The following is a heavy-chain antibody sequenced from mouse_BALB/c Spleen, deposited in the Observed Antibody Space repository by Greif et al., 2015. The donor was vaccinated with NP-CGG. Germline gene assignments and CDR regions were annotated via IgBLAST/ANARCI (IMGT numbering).Heavy chain of an antibody. D-gene: IGHD1-2*01. J-gene: IGHJ1*01. Sequence: EVQLQQSGAELVRPGALVKLSCKASGFNIKDYYMHWVKQRPEQGLEWIGWIDPENGNTIYDPKFQGKASITADTSSNTAYLQLSSLTSEDTAVYYCVTFITTATDFDVWGAGTTVTVSS. CDR3: VTFITTATDFDV. CDR1: GFNIKDYY. V-gene: IGHV14-1*02. CDR2: IDPENGNT.